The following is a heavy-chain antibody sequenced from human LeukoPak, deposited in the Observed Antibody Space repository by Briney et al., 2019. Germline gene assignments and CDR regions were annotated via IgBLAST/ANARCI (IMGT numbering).Heavy chain of an antibody. CDR2: IGSDNKP. V-gene: IGHV3-23*01. J-gene: IGHJ4*01. CDR3: AKDIYSAYDLARAFDF. CDR1: GFTFSAYA. D-gene: IGHD5-12*01. Sequence: GGSLRLSCEASGFTFSAYAMTWVRQAPGKGLEWVSSIGSDNKPHYSESVKGRFTISRDNSKSTLDLQMNSLRVEDTALYYCAKDIYSAYDLARAFDFWGQGTLVTVST.